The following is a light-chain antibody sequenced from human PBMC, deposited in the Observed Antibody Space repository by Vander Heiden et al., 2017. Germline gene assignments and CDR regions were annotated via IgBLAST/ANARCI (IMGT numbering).Light chain of an antibody. CDR2: DDS. CDR3: QVWDSSSYHPV. V-gene: IGLV3-21*02. J-gene: IGLJ3*02. CDR1: NIGSKS. Sequence: SYVLTQSPSVSVAPGQTASVSCAGNNIGSKSVHWYQQKPGQAPVLVVFDDSDRHSGIPERFSGSNFENTATLTISRVEAEDEADYYCQVWDSSSYHPVFGGGTKLSVL.